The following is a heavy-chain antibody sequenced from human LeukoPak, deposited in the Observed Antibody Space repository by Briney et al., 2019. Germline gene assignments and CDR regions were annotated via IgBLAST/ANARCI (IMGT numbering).Heavy chain of an antibody. J-gene: IGHJ4*02. CDR3: ARAGYSYGMGYYFDY. CDR2: IYYTGAT. Sequence: NPSETLSLTCTVSGGSISSYYWSWIRLPPGKGLEWVGYIYYTGATYYNPSLKSRVTISLDTSKNQFSLKLSSVTAADAAIYYCARAGYSYGMGYYFDYWGQGALVTVSS. D-gene: IGHD5-18*01. V-gene: IGHV4-59*01. CDR1: GGSISSYY.